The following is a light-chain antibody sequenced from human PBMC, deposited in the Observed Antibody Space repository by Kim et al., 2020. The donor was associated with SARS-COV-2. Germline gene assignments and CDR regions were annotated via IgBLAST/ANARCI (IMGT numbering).Light chain of an antibody. CDR2: GAS. V-gene: IGKV3-20*01. Sequence: EIVLAQSPGTLSLSPGERATLSCRASQSVSSSYLAWYQQKRGQAPRLFIYGASIRATGIPDRFSGSGSGTDFTLTISRLEPEDFAVYYCQQYGTSPRTFGQGTKVDIK. CDR1: QSVSSSY. J-gene: IGKJ1*01. CDR3: QQYGTSPRT.